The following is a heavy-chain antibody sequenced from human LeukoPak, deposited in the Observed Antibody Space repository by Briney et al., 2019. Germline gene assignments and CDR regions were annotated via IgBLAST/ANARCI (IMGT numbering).Heavy chain of an antibody. J-gene: IGHJ4*02. Sequence: SETLSLTCTVSGGSISSYYWSWIRQPPGKGLEWIGYIYYSGSTNYNPSLKSRVTISVDTSKNQFSLKLSSVTAADTAVYYCARSYYYDSRGPCGYWGKGTLVTVSS. CDR2: IYYSGST. V-gene: IGHV4-59*01. CDR1: GGSISSYY. CDR3: ARSYYYDSRGPCGY. D-gene: IGHD3-22*01.